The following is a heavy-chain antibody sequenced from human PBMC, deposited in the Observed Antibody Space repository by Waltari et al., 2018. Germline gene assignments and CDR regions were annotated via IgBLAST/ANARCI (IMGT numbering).Heavy chain of an antibody. J-gene: IGHJ3*02. CDR3: AKARGAARPWGDAFDI. CDR2: ISWDSGSI. Sequence: EVQLLESGGGLVQPGGSLRLSCAASGFTFDDYAMHWVRQAPGKGLEWVSGISWDSGSIGYADSVKGRFTISRDNAKNSLYLQMNSLRAEDTALYYCAKARGAARPWGDAFDIWGQGTMVTVSS. V-gene: IGHV3-9*01. D-gene: IGHD6-6*01. CDR1: GFTFDDYA.